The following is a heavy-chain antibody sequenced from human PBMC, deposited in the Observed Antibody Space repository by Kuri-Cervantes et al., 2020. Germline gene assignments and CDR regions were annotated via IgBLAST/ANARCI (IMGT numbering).Heavy chain of an antibody. CDR2: IYYSGST. V-gene: IGHV4-31*02. CDR1: GGSINSGGYY. Sequence: SETLSLTCAVSGGSINSGGYYWSWIRQHPGKGLEWIGYIYYSGSTYYNPSLKSRVTISVDTSKNQFSLKLSSVTAADTAVYYCARASYGGIDYWGQGTLVTVSS. D-gene: IGHD4-23*01. CDR3: ARASYGGIDY. J-gene: IGHJ4*02.